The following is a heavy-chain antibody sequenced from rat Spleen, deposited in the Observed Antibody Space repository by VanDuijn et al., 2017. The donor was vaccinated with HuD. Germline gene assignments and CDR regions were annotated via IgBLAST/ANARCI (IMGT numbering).Heavy chain of an antibody. V-gene: IGHV5-31*01. Sequence: EVQLVESGGGLVQPGRSLKLSCVASGFTFNNYWMTWIRQAPGKGLEWGASITNPGGSTYYPDFVKGRFTISRENAKSTLYLQMNSLRSEDTATYYCTSPVITIAAKDYWGQGVMVTVSS. CDR2: ITNPGGST. CDR3: TSPVITIAAKDY. CDR1: GFTFNNYW. D-gene: IGHD1-2*01. J-gene: IGHJ2*01.